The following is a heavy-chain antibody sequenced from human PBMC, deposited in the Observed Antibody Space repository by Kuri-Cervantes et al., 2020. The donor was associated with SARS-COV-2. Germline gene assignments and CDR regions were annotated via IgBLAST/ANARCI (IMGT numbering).Heavy chain of an antibody. CDR1: GFTFSSYW. Sequence: GESLKISCAVSGFTFSSYWMHWVRQAPGKGLVWVARINSGGSSTNYADSVKGRFTISRDNAKGTVYVEMNSLRVEDTAVYYCARGEILWFGESYYYYGMDVWGQGTTVTVSS. CDR3: ARGEILWFGESYYYYGMDV. J-gene: IGHJ6*02. V-gene: IGHV3-74*01. D-gene: IGHD3-10*01. CDR2: INSGGSST.